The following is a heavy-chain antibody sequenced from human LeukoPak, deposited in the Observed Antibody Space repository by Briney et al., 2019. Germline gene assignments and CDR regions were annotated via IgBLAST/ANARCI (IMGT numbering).Heavy chain of an antibody. V-gene: IGHV4-34*01. Sequence: SETLSLTCAVYGGSFSGYYWSWIRQPPGKGLEWIGEINHSGSTNYNPSLKSRVTISVDTSKNQFSLKLSSVTAADTAVYYCARGFRGRYYDSSGYYVFDYWGQGTLVTVSS. CDR1: GGSFSGYY. CDR2: INHSGST. J-gene: IGHJ4*02. CDR3: ARGFRGRYYDSSGYYVFDY. D-gene: IGHD3-22*01.